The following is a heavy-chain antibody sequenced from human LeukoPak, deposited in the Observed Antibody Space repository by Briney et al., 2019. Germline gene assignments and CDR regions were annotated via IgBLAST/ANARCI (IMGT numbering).Heavy chain of an antibody. V-gene: IGHV3-30*18. D-gene: IGHD3-10*01. CDR2: ISYDGSNK. CDR3: ANDAIDYYGSGSYFYYFDY. Sequence: PGRSLRLSCAASGFTFSSYGMHWVRQAPGKGLEWVAVISYDGSNKYYADSVKGRFTISRDNSKNTLYLQMNSLRAEDTAVYYCANDAIDYYGSGSYFYYFDYWGQGTLVTVSS. J-gene: IGHJ4*02. CDR1: GFTFSSYG.